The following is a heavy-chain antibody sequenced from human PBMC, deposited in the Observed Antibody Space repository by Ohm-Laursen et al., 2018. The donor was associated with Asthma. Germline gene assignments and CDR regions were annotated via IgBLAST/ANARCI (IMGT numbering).Heavy chain of an antibody. CDR2: IFHSGNT. V-gene: IGHV4-30-2*01. J-gene: IGHJ6*02. CDR3: ASQPRYFYGLDV. Sequence: SETLSLTCTVSGGSVSSGSYSWHWIRQPPGKGLEWIGHIFHSGNTYYNPSLKSRVTISLDRPKNQFSLKLTSVTAADTAVYYCASQPRYFYGLDVWGQGTTVTVSS. CDR1: GGSVSSGSYS.